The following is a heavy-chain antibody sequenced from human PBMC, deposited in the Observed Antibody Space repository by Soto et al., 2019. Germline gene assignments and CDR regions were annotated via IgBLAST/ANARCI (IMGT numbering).Heavy chain of an antibody. D-gene: IGHD2-2*01. CDR2: ISWDSGNI. J-gene: IGHJ4*02. V-gene: IGHV3-9*01. CDR1: SFTFGAYA. Sequence: EVQLVESGGGLVQPGRSLRLSCAASSFTFGAYAMHWVRQTPGKGLEWVSCISWDSGNIVYVDSVEGRFTISRDNAKNSLFLQMNSLRPEDTAFYYCTKGYTTSCFAHFDYWGQGALVTVSS. CDR3: TKGYTTSCFAHFDY.